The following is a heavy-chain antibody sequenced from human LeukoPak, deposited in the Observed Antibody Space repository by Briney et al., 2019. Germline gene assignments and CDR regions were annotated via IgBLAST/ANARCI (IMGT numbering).Heavy chain of an antibody. D-gene: IGHD3-3*01. CDR2: ISSSSSTI. J-gene: IGHJ4*02. CDR1: GFTFSSYS. V-gene: IGHV3-48*02. CDR3: ARDPPVYDFWSGYRETHFDY. Sequence: GGSLRLSCAASGFTFSSYSMNWVRQAPGKGLEWVSYISSSSSTIYYADSVKGRFTISRDNAKNSLYLQMNSLRDEDTAVYYCARDPPVYDFWSGYRETHFDYWGQGTLVTVSS.